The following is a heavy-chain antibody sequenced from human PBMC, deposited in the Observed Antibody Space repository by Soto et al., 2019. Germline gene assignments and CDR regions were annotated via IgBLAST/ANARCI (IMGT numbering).Heavy chain of an antibody. Sequence: GGSLRLSCAASGFTFSSYAMSWVRQAPGKGLEWVSVISGSGGSTYYADSVKGRFTISRDNSKNTLFLQMNGLRAEDTAVYYCAKVTKRAAAGRYEYYKYGMDVWGQGTTVTVSS. J-gene: IGHJ6*02. CDR2: ISGSGGST. V-gene: IGHV3-23*01. CDR3: AKVTKRAAAGRYEYYKYGMDV. D-gene: IGHD6-13*01. CDR1: GFTFSSYA.